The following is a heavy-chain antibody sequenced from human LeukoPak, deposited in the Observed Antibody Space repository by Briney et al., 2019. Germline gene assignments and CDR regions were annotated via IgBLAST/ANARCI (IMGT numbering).Heavy chain of an antibody. CDR1: GFTFSSYG. CDR3: ANTKDYYGSGSYYTGLDY. Sequence: GGSLRLSCAASGFTFSSYGMSWVRQAPGKGLEWVSAISGSGGSTYYADSVKGRFTISRDNSKNALYLQMNSLRAEDTAVYYCANTKDYYGSGSYYTGLDYWGQGTLVTVSS. V-gene: IGHV3-23*01. D-gene: IGHD3-10*01. CDR2: ISGSGGST. J-gene: IGHJ4*02.